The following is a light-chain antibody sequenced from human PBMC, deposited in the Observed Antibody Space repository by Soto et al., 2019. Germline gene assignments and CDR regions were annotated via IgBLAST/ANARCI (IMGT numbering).Light chain of an antibody. CDR2: GAS. J-gene: IGKJ1*01. V-gene: IGKV3-20*01. Sequence: IVLTQSPGTLSLSPGERATLSCRASQRVTSNYLAWYQQKPGQAPSRLIYGASSRATDISDRFSGSGSGTDFTITISRLAHDYFAVYYCQQYGSSPLTFGQGTKVEIK. CDR1: QRVTSNY. CDR3: QQYGSSPLT.